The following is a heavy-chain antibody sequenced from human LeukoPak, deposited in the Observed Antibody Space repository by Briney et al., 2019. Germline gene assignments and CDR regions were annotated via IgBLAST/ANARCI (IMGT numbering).Heavy chain of an antibody. D-gene: IGHD7-27*01. CDR2: FSYSGST. CDR1: GASMRTHY. V-gene: IGHV4-59*11. J-gene: IGHJ4*02. CDR3: ARGERLGPDY. Sequence: SETLSLTCTVSGASMRTHYWSWIRQPPREGLEWIGYFSYSGSTNYNPSLKSRVTLSVDTSTNQFSLKLNSMTAADTAVYYCARGERLGPDYWGQGTLVTVSS.